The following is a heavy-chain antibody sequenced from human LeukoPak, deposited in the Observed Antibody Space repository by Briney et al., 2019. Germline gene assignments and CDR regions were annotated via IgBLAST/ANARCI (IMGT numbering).Heavy chain of an antibody. Sequence: SETLSLTCAVYGGSFSGYYWSWIRQPPGKGLEWIGEINHSGSTNYNPSLKSLVTISVDTSKTQFSLKLSSVTAADTAVYYCARRPAAARWKGIDYWGQGTLVTVSS. CDR1: GGSFSGYY. D-gene: IGHD2-2*01. CDR2: INHSGST. CDR3: ARRPAAARWKGIDY. J-gene: IGHJ4*02. V-gene: IGHV4-34*01.